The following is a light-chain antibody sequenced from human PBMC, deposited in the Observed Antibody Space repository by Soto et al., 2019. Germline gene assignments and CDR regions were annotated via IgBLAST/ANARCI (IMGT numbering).Light chain of an antibody. J-gene: IGKJ1*01. CDR1: QNVDSN. Sequence: EIVMTQSPATLSVSPGEGATLSCRASQNVDSNLAWYQQKPGRAPRLLIYGAATRATGIPARFSGSGSGTEFTLTISSLQSEDFAVYYCQQYNNWPRTFGQGTKVDIK. CDR3: QQYNNWPRT. CDR2: GAA. V-gene: IGKV3-15*01.